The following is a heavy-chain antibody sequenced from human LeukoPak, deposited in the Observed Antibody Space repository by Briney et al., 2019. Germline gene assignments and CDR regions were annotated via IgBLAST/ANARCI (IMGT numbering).Heavy chain of an antibody. CDR2: IKQDGSEK. D-gene: IGHD3-3*01. Sequence: GGSLRLSCAASGFTFSSYSMSWVRQAPGKGLEWVANIKQDGSEKYYVDSVKGRFTISRDNAKNSLYLQMNSLRAEDTAVYYCAREGAYDFWSGYYYYYYMDVWGKGTTVTVS. V-gene: IGHV3-7*01. CDR1: GFTFSSYS. CDR3: AREGAYDFWSGYYYYYYMDV. J-gene: IGHJ6*03.